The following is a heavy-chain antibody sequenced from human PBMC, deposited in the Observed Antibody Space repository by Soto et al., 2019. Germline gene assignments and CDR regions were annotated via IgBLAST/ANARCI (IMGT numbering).Heavy chain of an antibody. Sequence: EVQLSESGGGLVQPGGSLRLSCAASGFTFSSYAMSWVRQAPGKGLEWVSAISGSGGSTYYADSVKGRFTISRDNSKNTLYLQMNSLRAEDTAVYYCANGYSSGWYVFDYWGQGTLVTVSS. D-gene: IGHD6-19*01. J-gene: IGHJ4*02. CDR2: ISGSGGST. CDR1: GFTFSSYA. V-gene: IGHV3-23*01. CDR3: ANGYSSGWYVFDY.